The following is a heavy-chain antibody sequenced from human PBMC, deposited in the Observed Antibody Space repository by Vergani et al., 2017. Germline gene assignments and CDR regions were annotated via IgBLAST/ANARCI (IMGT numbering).Heavy chain of an antibody. CDR1: GFTFSSYS. CDR2: ISSSSSYI. V-gene: IGHV3-21*04. D-gene: IGHD6-6*01. Sequence: EVQLVESGGGLVKPGGSLRLSCAASGFTFSSYSMNWVRQAPGKGLEWVSSISSSSSYIYYADSVKGRFTISRDNAKNSLYLQMNSLRAEDTALYYCAKDMGYGGAARAGVDYWGQGTLVTVSS. J-gene: IGHJ4*02. CDR3: AKDMGYGGAARAGVDY.